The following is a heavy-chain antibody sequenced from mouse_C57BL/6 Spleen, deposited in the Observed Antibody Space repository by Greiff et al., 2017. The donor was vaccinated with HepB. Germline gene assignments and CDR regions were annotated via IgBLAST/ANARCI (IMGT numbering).Heavy chain of an antibody. Sequence: QVQLKQSGPGLVAPSQSLSITCTVSGFSLISYGVSWVRQPPGKGLEWLGVIWGDGSTNYHSALISRLSISKDNSKSQVFLKQNSLQTDDTDTYYCARGSNDPYYAMDYLGQGTSVTVAS. V-gene: IGHV2-3*01. CDR3: ARGSNDPYYAMDY. CDR1: GFSLISYG. J-gene: IGHJ4*01. D-gene: IGHD2-12*01. CDR2: IWGDGST.